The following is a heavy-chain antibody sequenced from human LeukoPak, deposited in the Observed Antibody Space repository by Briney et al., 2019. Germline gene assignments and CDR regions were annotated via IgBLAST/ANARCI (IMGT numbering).Heavy chain of an antibody. CDR3: ARQQLTYYYYYMDV. CDR2: IYYSGRT. D-gene: IGHD3-10*01. V-gene: IGHV4-59*08. CDR1: GGSISRFY. J-gene: IGHJ6*03. Sequence: PSETLSLTCTVSGGSISRFYWSCIRQPPEKGVEWIGYIYYSGRTNYNPSLKSRVTISVDTSKNQFALKLSSVTAADTAVYYCARQQLTYYYYYMDVWGKGTTVTVSS.